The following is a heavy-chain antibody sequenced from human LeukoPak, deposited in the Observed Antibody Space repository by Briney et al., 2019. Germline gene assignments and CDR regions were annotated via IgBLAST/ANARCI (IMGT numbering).Heavy chain of an antibody. CDR2: IYYSGST. V-gene: IGHV4-39*01. CDR3: ARLPGGSGYYAGSPH. CDR1: GGSISSSSYY. J-gene: IGHJ4*02. Sequence: PSETLSLTCTVSGGSISSSSYYWGWIRQPPGKGLEWIGSIYYSGSTYYNPSLKSRVTISVDTSKNQFSLKLSSVTAADTAVYYCARLPGGSGYYAGSPHWGQGTLVTVSS. D-gene: IGHD3-22*01.